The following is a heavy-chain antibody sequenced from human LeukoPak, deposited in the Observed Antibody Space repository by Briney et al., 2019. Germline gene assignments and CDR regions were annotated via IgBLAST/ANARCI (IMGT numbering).Heavy chain of an antibody. Sequence: GGSLRLSCAASGFTFSSYTLQWVCQAPGKGLEYVSAISSNGGSTYYANSVKGRFTISRDNSNNTLYLQMGSLRAEDMAVYYFVRLQHISGRYHPLDYWGQGTLVTVSS. D-gene: IGHD1-26*01. CDR2: ISSNGGST. V-gene: IGHV3-64*01. J-gene: IGHJ4*02. CDR1: GFTFSSYT. CDR3: VRLQHISGRYHPLDY.